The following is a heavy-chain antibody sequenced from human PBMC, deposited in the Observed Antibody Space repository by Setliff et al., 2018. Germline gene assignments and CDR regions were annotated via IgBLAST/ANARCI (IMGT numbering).Heavy chain of an antibody. V-gene: IGHV1-18*01. CDR2: ITNYNGKT. D-gene: IGHD3-3*01. J-gene: IGHJ4*02. Sequence: ASVKVSCKASGITFTTFSISWVRQAPGQGLEWMGWITNYNGKTDYAQKFQDRVILTTDTSTNTAYMVLRNLGPDDKATYYCATRTPVTFSGVVTTVWGQGSLVTVSS. CDR1: GITFTTFS. CDR3: ATRTPVTFSGVVTTV.